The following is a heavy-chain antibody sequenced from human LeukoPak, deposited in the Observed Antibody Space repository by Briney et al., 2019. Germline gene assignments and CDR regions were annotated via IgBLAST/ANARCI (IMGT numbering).Heavy chain of an antibody. CDR1: GFTFATYA. J-gene: IGHJ4*02. V-gene: IGHV3-23*01. Sequence: GSLRLSCASSGFTFATYAMGWVPQPPGKGLEWVSTINSGGRTHYADSVQGRFTISRDYSKNTLYLQINNLRAEDTAIYYCDASDFWGQGTLVTVSS. CDR3: DASDF. CDR2: INSGGRT.